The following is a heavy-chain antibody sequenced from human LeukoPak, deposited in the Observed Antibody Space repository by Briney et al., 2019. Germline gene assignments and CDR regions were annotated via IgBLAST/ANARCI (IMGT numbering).Heavy chain of an antibody. V-gene: IGHV4-61*01. CDR3: ASGYGDAFDI. Sequence: SETLSLTCTVSGGSISSGPYYWIWIRQPPGKGLEWIGFIYYTGSTNYNPSLKSRVTISVDTSKNQLSLKLSSVTAADTAVYYCASGYGDAFDIWGQGTMVTVSS. J-gene: IGHJ3*02. CDR2: IYYTGST. D-gene: IGHD3-22*01. CDR1: GGSISSGPYY.